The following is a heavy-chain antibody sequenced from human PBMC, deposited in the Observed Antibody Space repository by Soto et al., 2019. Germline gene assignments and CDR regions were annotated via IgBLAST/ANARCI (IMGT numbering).Heavy chain of an antibody. V-gene: IGHV4-59*01. CDR3: ARRMSSWYYFDY. D-gene: IGHD6-13*01. Sequence: SETLSLTCTVSGGSISSYYWSWIRQPPGKGLEWIGYIYYSGSTNYNPSLKSRVTISVDTSKNQFSLKLSSVTAADTAVYYCARRMSSWYYFDYWGQGTLVTVSS. CDR2: IYYSGST. CDR1: GGSISSYY. J-gene: IGHJ4*02.